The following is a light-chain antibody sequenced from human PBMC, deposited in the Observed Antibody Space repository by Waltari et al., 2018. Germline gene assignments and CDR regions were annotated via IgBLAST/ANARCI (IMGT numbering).Light chain of an antibody. CDR2: GAS. Sequence: EIVLTQSPGTLSLSPGERATLSCRASQSVSSSYLAWYQQKPGQAPRVLIHGASNRATGSPDRFSGSGSGTDFTLTISRLEPEDFAVYDCQQYGSSPWTFGQGTKVEIK. CDR1: QSVSSSY. CDR3: QQYGSSPWT. J-gene: IGKJ1*01. V-gene: IGKV3-20*01.